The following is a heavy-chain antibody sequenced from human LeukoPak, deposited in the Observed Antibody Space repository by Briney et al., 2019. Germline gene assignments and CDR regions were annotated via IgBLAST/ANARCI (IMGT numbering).Heavy chain of an antibody. V-gene: IGHV1-2*02. CDR2: INPNSGDT. J-gene: IGHJ4*02. Sequence: ASVKVSCKTSGYTFSDYYMHWVRQAPGQGLEWMGWINPNSGDTNHAQNFQGRVTLTRDTSISTAYMELSSLRSDDSAVYYCAGEYCSGGSCRQGFDYWGQGTLVTVSS. D-gene: IGHD2-15*01. CDR3: AGEYCSGGSCRQGFDY. CDR1: GYTFSDYY.